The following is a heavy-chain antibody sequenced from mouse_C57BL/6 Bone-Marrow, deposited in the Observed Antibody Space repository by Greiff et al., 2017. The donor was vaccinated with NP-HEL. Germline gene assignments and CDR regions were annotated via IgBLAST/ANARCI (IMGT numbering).Heavy chain of an antibody. J-gene: IGHJ4*01. D-gene: IGHD2-1*01. V-gene: IGHV3-6*01. Sequence: EVQLVESGPGLVKPSQSLSLTCSVTGYSITSGYYWNWIRQFPGNKLEWMGYISYDGSNNYNPSLKNRISITRDTSKNQFFLKLNSVTTEDTATYYCAREGIYRYAMDYWGQGTSVTVSS. CDR3: AREGIYRYAMDY. CDR2: ISYDGSN. CDR1: GYSITSGYY.